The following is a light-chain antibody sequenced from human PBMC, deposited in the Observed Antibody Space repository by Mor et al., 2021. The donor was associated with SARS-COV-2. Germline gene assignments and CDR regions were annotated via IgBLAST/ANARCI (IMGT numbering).Light chain of an antibody. CDR1: QTLNSY. V-gene: IGKV1-39*01. Sequence: TITCRASQTLNSYLNWYQQKPGKAPQLLIYAASTLQSGVSSRFSGSGSGTDFTLTINSLQPEDFATYYCQQSYSIPLTF. CDR3: QQSYSIPLT. CDR2: AAS. J-gene: IGKJ1*01.